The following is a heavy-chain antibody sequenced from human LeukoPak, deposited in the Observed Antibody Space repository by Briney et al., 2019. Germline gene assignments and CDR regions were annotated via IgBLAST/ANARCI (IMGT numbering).Heavy chain of an antibody. D-gene: IGHD3-10*01. J-gene: IGHJ4*02. Sequence: ASVKVSCKASGYTFTNYYMHWVRQAPGQGLEWMGIINPSGGSTSYAQKFQGRVTMTRDTSTSTVYMELSSLRSEDTAVYYCARDGSGLDTEYYFDYWGQGTLVTVSS. CDR1: GYTFTNYY. CDR3: ARDGSGLDTEYYFDY. V-gene: IGHV1-46*01. CDR2: INPSGGST.